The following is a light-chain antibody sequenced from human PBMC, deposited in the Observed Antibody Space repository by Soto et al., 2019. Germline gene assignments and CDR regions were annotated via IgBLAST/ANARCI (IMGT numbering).Light chain of an antibody. CDR2: EAS. V-gene: IGKV1-33*01. J-gene: IGKJ2*01. Sequence: DIQMTQSPSSLSASVGDRVTMTCRATQAISKDLNWYQQKPGKAPKLLMFEASNLQTGVSSRFSGSGSGTDFTLTINSLEPEDVATYYWQQYYYLPYTFGQGTTLEI. CDR3: QQYYYLPYT. CDR1: QAISKD.